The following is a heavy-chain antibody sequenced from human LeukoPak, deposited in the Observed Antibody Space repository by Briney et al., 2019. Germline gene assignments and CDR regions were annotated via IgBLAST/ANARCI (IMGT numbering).Heavy chain of an antibody. CDR1: GGSFSGYY. CDR2: INHSGST. CDR3: ARFSGPISSGYYYFDY. J-gene: IGHJ4*02. D-gene: IGHD3-22*01. V-gene: IGHV4-34*01. Sequence: SETLSLTCAAYGGSFSGYYWSWIRQPPGKGLEWTGEINHSGSTNYNPSLKSRVTISVDTSKNQFSLKLSSVTAADTAVYYCARFSGPISSGYYYFDYWGQGTLVTVSS.